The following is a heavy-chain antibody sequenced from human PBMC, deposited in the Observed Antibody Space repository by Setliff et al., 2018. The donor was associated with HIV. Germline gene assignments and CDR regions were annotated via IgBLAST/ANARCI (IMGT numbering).Heavy chain of an antibody. Sequence: PGESLKISCAASGFAFSSYAMHWIRQAPGKGLEWVAVISYDGNEKYYADSVKGRFTISRDSSKNTLYLQMSSLRPEDTAVYYCARGWTRAVFGYFDLWGRGALVTVSS. J-gene: IGHJ2*01. CDR1: GFAFSSYA. V-gene: IGHV3-30*04. CDR3: ARGWTRAVFGYFDL. CDR2: ISYDGNEK. D-gene: IGHD6-19*01.